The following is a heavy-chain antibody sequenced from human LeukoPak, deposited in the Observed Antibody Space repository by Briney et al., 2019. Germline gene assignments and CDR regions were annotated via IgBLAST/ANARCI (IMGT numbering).Heavy chain of an antibody. D-gene: IGHD1-26*01. CDR1: GYTFTSYY. V-gene: IGHV1-46*01. CDR2: INPSGGST. CDR3: ARDRSGSYLANWFDP. J-gene: IGHJ5*02. Sequence: ASVKVSCKASGYTFTSYYMHWVRQAPGQGLEWMGIINPSGGSTSYAQKFQGRVTMTRDTSTSTVYMELSSLRSEDTAVYYCARDRSGSYLANWFDPWGQGTLVTVSS.